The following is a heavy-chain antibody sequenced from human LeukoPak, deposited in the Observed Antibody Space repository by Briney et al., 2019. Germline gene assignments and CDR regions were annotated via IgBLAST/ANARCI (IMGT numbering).Heavy chain of an antibody. CDR3: TTETLSGWPPPDFDY. J-gene: IGHJ4*02. CDR2: IKSKTDGGTT. D-gene: IGHD6-19*01. V-gene: IGHV3-15*01. Sequence: GGSLRLSCAASGFTFSSYAMSWVRQAPGKGLEWVGRIKSKTDGGTTDYAAPVKGRFTISRDDSKNTLYLQMNSLKTEDTAVYYCTTETLSGWPPPDFDYWGQGTLVTVSS. CDR1: GFTFSSYA.